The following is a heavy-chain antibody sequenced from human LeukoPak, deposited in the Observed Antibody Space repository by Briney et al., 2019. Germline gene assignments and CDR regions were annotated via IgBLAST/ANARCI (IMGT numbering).Heavy chain of an antibody. J-gene: IGHJ4*02. D-gene: IGHD3-22*01. CDR3: ARGLDYYDSSGYLGHYFDY. CDR1: GGSISSGDYY. CDR2: IYNSGST. Sequence: SQTLSLTCTVSGGSISSGDYYWSWIRQPPGKGLEWFGSIYNSGSTYYNPSLKSRVTISVDTSKNQFSLKLSSVTAADTAVYYCARGLDYYDSSGYLGHYFDYWGQGTLVTVSS. V-gene: IGHV4-30-4*01.